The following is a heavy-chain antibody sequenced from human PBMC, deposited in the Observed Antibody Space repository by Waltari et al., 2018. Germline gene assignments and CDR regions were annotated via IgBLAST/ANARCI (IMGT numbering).Heavy chain of an antibody. D-gene: IGHD5-12*01. J-gene: IGHJ3*02. CDR1: GGSFSGYY. Sequence: QVQLQQWGAGLLKPSETLSLTCAVSGGSFSGYYWSWIRQPPGKGLEWIGEINNSGSTNYNPSLNSRVTISVDTSKNQFSLKLSSVTAADTAVYYCARYPRLEMATNADAFDIWGQGTMVTVSS. V-gene: IGHV4-34*01. CDR3: ARYPRLEMATNADAFDI. CDR2: INNSGST.